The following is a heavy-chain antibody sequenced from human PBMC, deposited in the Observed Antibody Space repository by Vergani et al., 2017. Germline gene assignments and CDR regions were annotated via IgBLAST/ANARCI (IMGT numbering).Heavy chain of an antibody. CDR2: ISSSSSYI. D-gene: IGHD3-10*01. CDR1: GFTFSSYS. J-gene: IGHJ6*02. Sequence: EVQLVESGGGLVKRGGSLRLPCAASGFTFSSYSMNWVRQAPGKGLEWVSSISSSSSYIHYSDSLKGRFTISRDNAKSSLYLQMNSLRAEDTGVYYCARYRYYLGSGSYPYFYYYGLDVWGQGTAVTVSS. V-gene: IGHV3-21*01. CDR3: ARYRYYLGSGSYPYFYYYGLDV.